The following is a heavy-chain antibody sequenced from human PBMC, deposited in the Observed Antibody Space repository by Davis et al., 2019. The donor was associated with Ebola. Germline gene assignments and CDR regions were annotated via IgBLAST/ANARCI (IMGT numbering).Heavy chain of an antibody. CDR3: ARDYLEAGIAAAGLWALGY. V-gene: IGHV3-7*01. Sequence: PGGSLRLSCAASGITFRNYWLSWVRQAPGKGLEWVANIKEDGSNKYYADSVKGRFTISRDNSKNTLYLQMNSLRAEDTAVYYCARDYLEAGIAAAGLWALGYWGQGTLVTVS. J-gene: IGHJ4*02. CDR2: IKEDGSNK. D-gene: IGHD6-13*01. CDR1: GITFRNYW.